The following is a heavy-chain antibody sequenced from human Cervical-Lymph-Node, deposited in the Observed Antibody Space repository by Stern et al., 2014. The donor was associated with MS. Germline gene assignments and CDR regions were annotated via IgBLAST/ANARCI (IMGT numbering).Heavy chain of an antibody. CDR1: GGSISSGSYY. CDR2: IYTSGGT. Sequence: VQLVESGPGLVKPSQTLSLTCTVSGGSISSGSYYWSRIRQPAGKGLEWIGRIYTSGGTNYNPSLQSRVTIALATSTNQFSLKLSSVTAADTAVYYCARVIAAAAFDYWGQGTLVTVSS. CDR3: ARVIAAAAFDY. D-gene: IGHD6-13*01. V-gene: IGHV4-61*02. J-gene: IGHJ4*02.